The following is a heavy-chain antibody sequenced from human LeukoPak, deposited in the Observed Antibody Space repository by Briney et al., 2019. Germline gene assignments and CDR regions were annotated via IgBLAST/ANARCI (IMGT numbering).Heavy chain of an antibody. CDR2: ISYDGSNK. V-gene: IGHV3-30*18. Sequence: GGSLRLSCAASGFTFSSYGMHWVRQAPGKGLEWEAVISYDGSNKYYADSVKGRFTISRDNSKNTLYLQMNSLRAEDTAVYYCAKDSLRNDYVWGSYRQAQYYFDYWGQGTLVTVSS. CDR3: AKDSLRNDYVWGSYRQAQYYFDY. D-gene: IGHD3-16*02. CDR1: GFTFSSYG. J-gene: IGHJ4*02.